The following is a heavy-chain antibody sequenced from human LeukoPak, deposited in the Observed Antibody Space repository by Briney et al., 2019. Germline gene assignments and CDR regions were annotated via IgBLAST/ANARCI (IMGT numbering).Heavy chain of an antibody. J-gene: IGHJ4*02. CDR2: IDKHGNGK. CDR1: GFTFSISW. D-gene: IGHD1-26*01. CDR3: ARDAGWGYYDL. Sequence: PGGSLRLSCVASGFTFSISWVTWVRQAPGKGLGWVANIDKHGNGKYYVDSVKGRFAISRDYATNSVFLQMNSLRAEDTSVYYCARDAGWGYYDLWGQGTPVTVSS. V-gene: IGHV3-7*01.